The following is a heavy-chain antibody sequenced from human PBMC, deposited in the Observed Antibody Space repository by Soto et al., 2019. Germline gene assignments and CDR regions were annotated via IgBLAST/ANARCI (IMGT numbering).Heavy chain of an antibody. CDR2: ISYDGSKK. CDR1: GLTFSAYG. J-gene: IGHJ3*02. CDR3: AKASHCNKGRCSLGLIGDRAFDI. D-gene: IGHD2-8*01. V-gene: IGHV3-30*18. Sequence: QARLVESGGGVVQPGRSLRLSCEASGLTFSAYGMHWVRQAPGKGLEWVATISYDGSKKYFGDSVKGRFTISRDNSKSTLYLEMNSLRTEGTAVYYCAKASHCNKGRCSLGLIGDRAFDIWGQGTMVTVSS.